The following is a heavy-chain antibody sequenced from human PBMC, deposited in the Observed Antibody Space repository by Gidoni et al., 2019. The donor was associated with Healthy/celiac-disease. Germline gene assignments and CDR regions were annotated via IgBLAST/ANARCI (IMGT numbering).Heavy chain of an antibody. V-gene: IGHV6-1*01. Sequence: QVQLQQSGPGLVKPSQTLSLTCAISGDSVSRNSAAWNWIRQSPSRGLEWLGRTYYRSKWYNDYAVSVKSRITINPDTSKNQFSLQLNSVTPEDTAVYYCARDLSYDYIWGSYRLWYFDYWGQGTLVTVSS. D-gene: IGHD3-16*02. J-gene: IGHJ4*02. CDR2: TYYRSKWYN. CDR1: GDSVSRNSAA. CDR3: ARDLSYDYIWGSYRLWYFDY.